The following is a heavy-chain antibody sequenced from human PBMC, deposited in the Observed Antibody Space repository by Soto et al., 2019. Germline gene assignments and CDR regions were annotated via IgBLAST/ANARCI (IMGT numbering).Heavy chain of an antibody. D-gene: IGHD6-13*01. Sequence: EVQLLESGGGLVQPGGSLRLSCAASGFTFSSYAMSWVRQAPGKGLEWVSAISGSGGSTYYADSVKGRFTISRDNSKNTLYLRMNSLRAEDTAVYYCAKGSGYSSSWPYYYYGMDVWGQGTTVTVSS. CDR1: GFTFSSYA. CDR2: ISGSGGST. V-gene: IGHV3-23*01. J-gene: IGHJ6*02. CDR3: AKGSGYSSSWPYYYYGMDV.